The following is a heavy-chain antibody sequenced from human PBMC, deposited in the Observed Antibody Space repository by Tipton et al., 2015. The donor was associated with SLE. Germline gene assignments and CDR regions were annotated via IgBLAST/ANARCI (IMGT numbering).Heavy chain of an antibody. V-gene: IGHV3-30*02. CDR1: GFTFSSYG. J-gene: IGHJ4*02. D-gene: IGHD2-21*02. CDR3: AKTYCGGDCYPFGY. Sequence: SLRLSCAASGFTFSSYGMHWVRQAPGKGLEWVAFIRYDGSNKYYADSVKGRFTVSRNNSKNTLYLQMNSLRAEDTAVYYCAKTYCGGDCYPFGYWGQGTLVTVSS. CDR2: IRYDGSNK.